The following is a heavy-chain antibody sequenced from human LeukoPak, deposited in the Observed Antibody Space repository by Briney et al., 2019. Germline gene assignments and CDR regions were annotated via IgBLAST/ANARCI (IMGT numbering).Heavy chain of an antibody. D-gene: IGHD7-27*01. CDR1: GFTFNSYA. CDR2: ISGNDDNK. Sequence: GGSLRLSCAASGFTFNSYALSWVRQAPGKGLEWVSAISGNDDNKYYADSVKGRFTISRDISKNTLYLQMNSLRVEDTAVYYCARVRDTGTLYMASDYWGQGTLVTVSS. CDR3: ARVRDTGTLYMASDY. V-gene: IGHV3-23*01. J-gene: IGHJ4*02.